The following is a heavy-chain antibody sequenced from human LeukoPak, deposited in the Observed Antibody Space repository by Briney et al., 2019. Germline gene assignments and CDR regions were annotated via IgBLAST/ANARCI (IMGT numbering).Heavy chain of an antibody. D-gene: IGHD6-13*01. V-gene: IGHV3-48*01. CDR1: GFTFSVFA. CDR3: ARDPSRGYNYYSYMDV. CDR2: ISGSSAAI. J-gene: IGHJ6*03. Sequence: GGSLTLSCAASGFTFSVFAMNWVRQAPGKGLEWVSYISGSSAAIYYADSVEGRFTISRDKAKNSLYLQMNSLRAEDTAVYYCARDPSRGYNYYSYMDVWGKGTTVTVSS.